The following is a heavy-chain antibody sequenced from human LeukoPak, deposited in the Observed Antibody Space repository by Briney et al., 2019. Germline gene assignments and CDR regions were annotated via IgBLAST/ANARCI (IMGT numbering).Heavy chain of an antibody. V-gene: IGHV3-30-3*01. J-gene: IGHJ4*02. CDR3: ATTEVNGYDFWSGYRPTPAPDY. Sequence: GGSLRLSCAASGFTSSIYAMHWVRQAPGKGLEWVAVISYDGSNKYYADSVKGRFTISRDNSKNTLYLQMNSLRAEDTAVYYCATTEVNGYDFWSGYRPTPAPDYWGQGTLVTVSS. CDR2: ISYDGSNK. CDR1: GFTSSIYA. D-gene: IGHD3-3*01.